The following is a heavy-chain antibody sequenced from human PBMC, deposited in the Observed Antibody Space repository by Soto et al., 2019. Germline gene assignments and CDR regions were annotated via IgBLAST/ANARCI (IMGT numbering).Heavy chain of an antibody. CDR3: VKDISGASSGPNYDA. CDR1: GFTFGYYA. J-gene: IGHJ4*02. CDR2: LNWNSVTP. D-gene: IGHD3-22*01. V-gene: IGHV3-9*01. Sequence: GGSLTLSCAVSGFTFGYYAVYWVRQTPGQGLEEVSGLNWNSVTPGYGDSVKGRFSISRDNGKYALYLQMTSLRPEDTALYYCVKDISGASSGPNYDAWGQGTLVTVSS.